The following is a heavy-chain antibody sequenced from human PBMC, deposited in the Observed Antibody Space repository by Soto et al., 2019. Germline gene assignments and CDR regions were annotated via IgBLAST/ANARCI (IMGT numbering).Heavy chain of an antibody. Sequence: ASVKVSCKASGGTFSTYAITWVRQDPGQGLEWMGGIIPMFGTANYAQKFRGRVTVTADESTSTAHMELSSLRSEDTAVYYCARGWETVGTTTPFAYWGQGTLVTVSS. D-gene: IGHD1-26*01. J-gene: IGHJ4*02. V-gene: IGHV1-69*13. CDR3: ARGWETVGTTTPFAY. CDR1: GGTFSTYA. CDR2: IIPMFGTA.